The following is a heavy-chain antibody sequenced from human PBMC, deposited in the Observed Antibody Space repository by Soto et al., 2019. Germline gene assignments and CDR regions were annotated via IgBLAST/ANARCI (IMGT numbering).Heavy chain of an antibody. J-gene: IGHJ4*02. V-gene: IGHV2-5*02. D-gene: IGHD6-19*01. CDR3: AHIVVAGLGYYFDY. CDR2: IYWDDDK. Sequence: QITLKESGPTLVKPIQTLTLTCTFSGFSLSSTRMAVGWIRQPPGKALEWLALIYWDDDKRYSPFLKSRLTITNDTSKNQVVLTMSNMDPVDTARYYCAHIVVAGLGYYFDYWGQGTLVTVSS. CDR1: GFSLSSTRMA.